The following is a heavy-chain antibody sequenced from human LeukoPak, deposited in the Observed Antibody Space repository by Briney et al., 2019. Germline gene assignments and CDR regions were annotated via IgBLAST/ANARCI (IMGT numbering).Heavy chain of an antibody. V-gene: IGHV3-30*02. D-gene: IGHD1-7*01. CDR3: MRGATDTTRWFDP. Sequence: GGSLRLCCAASGFTFSNYGMHWVRQAPGKGLEWVAFIRYDGSNTYYADSVKGRFTISRDNAKNSLYLQMNGLRAEDTAAYYCMRGATDTTRWFDPWGQGTLVTVSS. CDR1: GFTFSNYG. CDR2: IRYDGSNT. J-gene: IGHJ5*02.